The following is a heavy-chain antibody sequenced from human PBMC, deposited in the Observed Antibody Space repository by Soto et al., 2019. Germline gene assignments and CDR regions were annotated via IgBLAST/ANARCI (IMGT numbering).Heavy chain of an antibody. CDR2: IYSSGST. Sequence: SEPLSLTCTVSGGSISNYYWSLIRQPAGKGLEWIGRIYSSGSTSYNPSLKSRVTMSVDTSKNQFSLKLSSVTAADTAVYYCARAWAATGKGWFDPWGQGTLVTVSS. V-gene: IGHV4-4*07. CDR3: ARAWAATGKGWFDP. CDR1: GGSISNYY. D-gene: IGHD6-13*01. J-gene: IGHJ5*02.